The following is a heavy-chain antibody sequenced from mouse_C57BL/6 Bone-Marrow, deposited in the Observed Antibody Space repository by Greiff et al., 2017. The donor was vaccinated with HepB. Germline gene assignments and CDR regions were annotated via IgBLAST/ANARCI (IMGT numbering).Heavy chain of an antibody. V-gene: IGHV2-2*01. J-gene: IGHJ2*01. CDR1: GFSLTSYG. D-gene: IGHD4-1*01. CDR2: IWSGGST. Sequence: VQRVESGPGLVQPSQSLSITCTVSGFSLTSYGVHWVRQSPGKGLEWLGVIWSGGSTDYNAAFISRLSISKDNSKSQVFFNMNSLQADDTAIYYCARSLTGSYYFDYWGQGTTLTVSS. CDR3: ARSLTGSYYFDY.